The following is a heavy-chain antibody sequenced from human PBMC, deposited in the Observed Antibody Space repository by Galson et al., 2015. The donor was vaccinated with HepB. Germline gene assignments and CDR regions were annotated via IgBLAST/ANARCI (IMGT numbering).Heavy chain of an antibody. J-gene: IGHJ4*02. CDR1: RFTLAGYG. D-gene: IGHD3-22*01. V-gene: IGHV3-23*01. CDR2: ISGSGEST. CDR3: ARDRSKGAYYDSSGYPDFHY. Sequence: SLRLSCAASRFTLAGYGMSWVRQAPGKGLEWVSSISGSGESTYYADSVRGRFSISRDSSRNTLYLQMNSLRVEDAAVYYCARDRSKGAYYDSSGYPDFHYWGQGTWSPSPQ.